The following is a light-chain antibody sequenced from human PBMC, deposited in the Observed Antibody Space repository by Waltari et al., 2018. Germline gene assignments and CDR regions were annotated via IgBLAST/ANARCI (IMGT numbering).Light chain of an antibody. CDR1: SSNIGNY. Sequence: QSVLTQPPSVSAAPGQRVTISCSGSSSNIGNYVSWYQQLPGTTPKLLIYDNGKRPSGFPDRFSGSKSGTSATLGIAGLQTGDEADYYCGTWDTSLSAGVFGGGTKLTVL. J-gene: IGLJ3*02. CDR2: DNG. CDR3: GTWDTSLSAGV. V-gene: IGLV1-51*01.